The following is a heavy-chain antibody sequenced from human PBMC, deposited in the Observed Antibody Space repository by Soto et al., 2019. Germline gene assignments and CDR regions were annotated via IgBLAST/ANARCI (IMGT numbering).Heavy chain of an antibody. D-gene: IGHD6-13*01. J-gene: IGHJ4*02. CDR2: INPNTGVT. V-gene: IGHV1-2*02. CDR3: ARKLIAASGTFDY. CDR1: GYTFTGYY. Sequence: GASVKVSCKASGYTFTGYYLHWVRQAPGQGLEWMGWINPNTGVTSFAQNFQGRVTMTRDTSIRTAYMELSWLRSDDTAIYYCARKLIAASGTFDYWGQGTLVTDSS.